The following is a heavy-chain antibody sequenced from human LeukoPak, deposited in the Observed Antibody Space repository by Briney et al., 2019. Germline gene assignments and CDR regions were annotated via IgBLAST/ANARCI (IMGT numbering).Heavy chain of an antibody. D-gene: IGHD1-1*01. V-gene: IGHV4-59*01. CDR1: GGSISSYY. CDR2: IYYSGST. CDR3: ASEGKRGDAFDI. J-gene: IGHJ3*02. Sequence: SETLSLTCTVSGGSISSYYWSWIRQPPGKGLEWIGYIYYSGSTNYNPSLKSRVTISVDTSKNQFSLKLSSVTAADTAVYYCASEGKRGDAFDIWGQGTMVTVPS.